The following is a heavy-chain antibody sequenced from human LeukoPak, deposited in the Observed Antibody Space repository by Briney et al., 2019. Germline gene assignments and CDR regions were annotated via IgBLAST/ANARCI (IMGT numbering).Heavy chain of an antibody. V-gene: IGHV4-59*08. CDR1: GGSISSYY. CDR2: IYYSGGT. D-gene: IGHD6-19*01. CDR3: ARGDSSDWYLDY. Sequence: SETLSLTCTVSGGSISSYYWSWIRQPPGKGLEWIGYIYYSGGTNYNPSLKGRVTISIDTSKNQFSLKLSSVTAADTAVYYCARGDSSDWYLDYWGQGTLVTVSS. J-gene: IGHJ4*02.